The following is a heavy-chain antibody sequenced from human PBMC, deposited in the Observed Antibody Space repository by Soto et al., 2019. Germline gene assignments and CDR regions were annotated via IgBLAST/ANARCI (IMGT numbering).Heavy chain of an antibody. CDR3: ARDCSGGSCSDAFDI. D-gene: IGHD2-15*01. Sequence: PSETRSLTCAVSGGSISRVGYSWSWIRQPPGKGLEWIGYMYHRGSTYYNPSLKSRVTISIDRSKNQFSLKLSSVTAADTAVYYCARDCSGGSCSDAFDIWGQGTMVT. J-gene: IGHJ3*02. CDR1: GGSISRVGYS. V-gene: IGHV4-30-2*01. CDR2: MYHRGST.